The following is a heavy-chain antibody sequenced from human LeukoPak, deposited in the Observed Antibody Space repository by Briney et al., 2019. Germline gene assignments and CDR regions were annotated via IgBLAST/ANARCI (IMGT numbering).Heavy chain of an antibody. CDR1: GGSISSYY. V-gene: IGHV4-59*01. CDR3: ARDPSSGWYWYFDY. J-gene: IGHJ4*02. Sequence: PSEPLSLTCTVSGGSISSYYWSWIRQPPGKGVEWIGYIYYSGSTNYNPSLKSRVTISVDTSKNQFSLKLSSVTAADTAVYYCARDPSSGWYWYFDYWGQGTLVTVSS. CDR2: IYYSGST. D-gene: IGHD6-19*01.